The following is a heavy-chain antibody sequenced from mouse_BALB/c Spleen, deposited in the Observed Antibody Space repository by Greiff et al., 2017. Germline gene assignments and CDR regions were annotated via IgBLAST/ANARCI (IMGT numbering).Heavy chain of an antibody. CDR1: GYTFTSYW. D-gene: IGHD2-1*01. CDR3: ARGWGNYLAY. CDR2: IYPGDGDT. J-gene: IGHJ3*01. Sequence: QVQLQQSGAELARPGASVKLSCKASGYTFTSYWMQWVKQRPGQGLEWIGAIYPGDGDTRYTQKFKGKATLTADKSSSTAYMQLSSLASEDSAVYYCARGWGNYLAYWGQGTLVTVSA. V-gene: IGHV1-87*01.